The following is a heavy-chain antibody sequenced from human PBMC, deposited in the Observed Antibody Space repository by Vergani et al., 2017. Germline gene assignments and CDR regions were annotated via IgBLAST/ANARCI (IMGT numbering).Heavy chain of an antibody. CDR3: ARERIAAREYYYYGMDV. Sequence: QVQLVQSGAEVKKPGASVKVSCKASGYTFTGYYMHWVRQAPGQGLEWMGWINPNSGGTNYAQKFQGWVTMTRDTSISTAYRELSRLKSDDTAVYYCARERIAAREYYYYGMDVWGQGTTVTVSS. J-gene: IGHJ6*02. CDR1: GYTFTGYY. D-gene: IGHD6-6*01. V-gene: IGHV1-2*04. CDR2: INPNSGGT.